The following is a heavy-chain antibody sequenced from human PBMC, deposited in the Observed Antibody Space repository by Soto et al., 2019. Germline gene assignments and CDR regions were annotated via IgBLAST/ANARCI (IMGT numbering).Heavy chain of an antibody. CDR2: ISYDGSTK. J-gene: IGHJ6*02. V-gene: IGHV3-30*18. Sequence: PGGSLRLSCAASGFSFSNYGMHWVRLAPGRGLEWVAVISYDGSTKYYGDSVKGRFTISRDNSINTLYLQMNSLRAEDTALYYCAKDQISHFLSGFPPYYSYTMDVWGPRTTVTVS. D-gene: IGHD3-3*02. CDR3: AKDQISHFLSGFPPYYSYTMDV. CDR1: GFSFSNYG.